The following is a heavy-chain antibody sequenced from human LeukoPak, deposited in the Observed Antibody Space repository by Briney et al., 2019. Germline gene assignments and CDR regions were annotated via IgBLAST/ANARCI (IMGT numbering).Heavy chain of an antibody. CDR1: GNNFRRYW. Sequence: GESLRISCKGSGNNFRRYWIGWVRQMAGKGLEWMGIIYPGDSETRCSPSFQGQVTISADKSINTAYLQWSSLKASDTAMYYCAKGSGSYYKVPFDYWGQGTLITVSS. J-gene: IGHJ4*02. V-gene: IGHV5-51*01. D-gene: IGHD3-10*01. CDR2: IYPGDSET. CDR3: AKGSGSYYKVPFDY.